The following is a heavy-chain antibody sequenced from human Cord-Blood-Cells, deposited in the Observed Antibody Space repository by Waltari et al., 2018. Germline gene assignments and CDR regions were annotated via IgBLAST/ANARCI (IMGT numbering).Heavy chain of an antibody. Sequence: FSSYSMNWVRQAPGKGLEWVSSISSSSSYIYYADSVKGRFTISRDNAKNSLYLQMNSLRAEDTAVYYCARGRYYYDSSGHIGEFDYWGQGTLVTVSS. CDR2: ISSSSSYI. D-gene: IGHD3-22*01. J-gene: IGHJ4*02. V-gene: IGHV3-21*01. CDR1: FSSYS. CDR3: ARGRYYYDSSGHIGEFDY.